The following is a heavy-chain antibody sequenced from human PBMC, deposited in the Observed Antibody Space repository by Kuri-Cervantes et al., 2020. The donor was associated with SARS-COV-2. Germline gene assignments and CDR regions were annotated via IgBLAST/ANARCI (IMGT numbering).Heavy chain of an antibody. CDR2: IISFFGTT. CDR3: ATVMGVVVFEI. V-gene: IGHV1-69*06. J-gene: IGHJ6*02. D-gene: IGHD3-22*01. Sequence: SVKVSCKASGGTFNSYAINWVRQAPGQGLEWLGGIISFFGTTNYAQKSQGRITLTADKSTTTAYMELSNLRSEDTAIYYCATVMGVVVFEIRGQGTTVTVSS. CDR1: GGTFNSYA.